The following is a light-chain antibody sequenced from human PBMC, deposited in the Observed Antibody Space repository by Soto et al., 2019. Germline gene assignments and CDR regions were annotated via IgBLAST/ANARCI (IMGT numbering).Light chain of an antibody. V-gene: IGKV1-39*01. Sequence: DIQLTQSPSSLSASVGDRVTITCRASQSIGGHLFWYQQKPGKAPKLLIYGSSSLQSGVPSRFSGSRSGTDFTLTISSLQPEDFATYLCQQSYEIPYTFGQGTKLEI. J-gene: IGKJ2*01. CDR3: QQSYEIPYT. CDR2: GSS. CDR1: QSIGGH.